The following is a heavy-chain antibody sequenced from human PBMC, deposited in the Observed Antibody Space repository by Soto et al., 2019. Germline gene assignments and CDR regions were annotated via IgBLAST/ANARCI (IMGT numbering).Heavy chain of an antibody. CDR2: IIPILGTA. D-gene: IGHD1-20*01. Sequence: GASVKVSCKASGGTFSSYAISWVRQAPGQGLEWMGGIIPILGTANYAQKFQGRVTITADESTSTAYMELSSLRSEDTAVYYCARVGDSRLTGTTSFDYWGQGTLVTVSS. J-gene: IGHJ4*02. CDR3: ARVGDSRLTGTTSFDY. V-gene: IGHV1-69*13. CDR1: GGTFSSYA.